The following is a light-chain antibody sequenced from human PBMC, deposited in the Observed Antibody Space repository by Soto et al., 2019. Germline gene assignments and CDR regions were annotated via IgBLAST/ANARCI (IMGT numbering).Light chain of an antibody. CDR2: KNN. J-gene: IGLJ2*01. Sequence: QSVLTQPPSASGTPGEMVTISCSGSGSNIGNNYVYWYQQLPGAAPQLLIYKNNQRPSGVSDRFSGSRSGTSASLAITGLRVDDEADYYCASWDNNLNGPIFGGGTKLTVL. CDR1: GSNIGNNY. V-gene: IGLV1-47*01. CDR3: ASWDNNLNGPI.